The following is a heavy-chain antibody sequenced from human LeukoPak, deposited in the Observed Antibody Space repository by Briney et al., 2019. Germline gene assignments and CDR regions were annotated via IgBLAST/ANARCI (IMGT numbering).Heavy chain of an antibody. CDR2: ISYSGTT. CDR1: SASISSSPYF. Sequence: SETLSLTCTVSSASISSSPYFWGWIRQSPGKGLEWIGSISYSGTTYYNPSLKSRVTISVDKSKNQFSLKLTSVTAADTAVYYCAREDYDDSGAWYFDLWGRGTLVIVSS. D-gene: IGHD3-3*01. J-gene: IGHJ2*01. V-gene: IGHV4-39*07. CDR3: AREDYDDSGAWYFDL.